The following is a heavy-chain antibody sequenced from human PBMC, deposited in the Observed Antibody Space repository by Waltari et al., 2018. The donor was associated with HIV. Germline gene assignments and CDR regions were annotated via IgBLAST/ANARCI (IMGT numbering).Heavy chain of an antibody. V-gene: IGHV1-69*12. Sequence: QVQLVQSGAEVKKPGSSVKVSCKASGGTCSSYAINWVRQAPGQGLEWMGGIIPIFGTADYAQKFQGRVTITADESTTTAYMELSSLRSDDTAVYYCARVSGSYLLYYYFDSWGQGTLVTVSS. CDR1: GGTCSSYA. CDR3: ARVSGSYLLYYYFDS. CDR2: IIPIFGTA. J-gene: IGHJ4*02. D-gene: IGHD1-26*01.